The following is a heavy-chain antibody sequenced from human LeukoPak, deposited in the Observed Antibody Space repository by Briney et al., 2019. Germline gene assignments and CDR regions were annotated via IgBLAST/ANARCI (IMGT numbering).Heavy chain of an antibody. J-gene: IGHJ6*03. CDR2: IVAGSGNT. CDR3: AADGPSGYYYMDV. CDR1: GFTFTSSA. D-gene: IGHD6-25*01. V-gene: IGHV1-58*02. Sequence: TSVKVSCKASGFTFTSSAMQWVRQARGQRLEWIGWIVAGSGNTNYAQKFQERVTITRDMSTSTAYMELSSLRSEDTAVYYCAADGPSGYYYMDVWGKGTTVTVSS.